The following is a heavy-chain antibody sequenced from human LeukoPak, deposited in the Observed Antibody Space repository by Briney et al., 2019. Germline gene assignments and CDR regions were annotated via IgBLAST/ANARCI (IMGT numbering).Heavy chain of an antibody. D-gene: IGHD2-2*01. CDR1: GGSFSGYY. J-gene: IGHJ6*03. V-gene: IGHV4-34*01. CDR2: INHSGST. Sequence: PSETLSLTCAVYGGSFSGYYWSWIRQPPGKGLEWIGEINHSGSTNYNPSLKSRVTISVDTSKNQFSLKLSSVTAADTAVYYCARGYCSSTSCYSYYYYYYMDVWGKGTTVTVSS. CDR3: ARGYCSSTSCYSYYYYYYMDV.